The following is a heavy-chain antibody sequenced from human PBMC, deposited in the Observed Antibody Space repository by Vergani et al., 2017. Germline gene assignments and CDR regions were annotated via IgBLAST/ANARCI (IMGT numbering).Heavy chain of an antibody. CDR2: ISWDGGST. CDR3: AKSASAGDQLGLDY. Sequence: EVQLLESGGGLVQPGGSLRLSCAASGFTFDDYAMHWVRQAPGKGLEWVSLISWDGGSTYYADSVKGRFTISRDNSKNSLYLQMNSLRAEDTALYYCAKSASAGDQLGLDYWGQGTLVTVSS. V-gene: IGHV3-43D*03. CDR1: GFTFDDYA. D-gene: IGHD3-10*01. J-gene: IGHJ4*02.